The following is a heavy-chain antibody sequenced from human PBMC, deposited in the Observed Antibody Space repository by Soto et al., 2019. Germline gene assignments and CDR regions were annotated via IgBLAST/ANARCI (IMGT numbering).Heavy chain of an antibody. Sequence: QVQLVESGGGVVQPGRSLRFSCAASGFTFSSYGMHWVRQAPGKGLEWVAVISYDGSKKYYADSVKGRFTISRDNSKNTLYLQMNRLRADDTAVYYCAKDQEMWELLHPPPSYWGQGTLVTVSS. V-gene: IGHV3-30*18. D-gene: IGHD1-26*01. CDR2: ISYDGSKK. J-gene: IGHJ4*02. CDR1: GFTFSSYG. CDR3: AKDQEMWELLHPPPSY.